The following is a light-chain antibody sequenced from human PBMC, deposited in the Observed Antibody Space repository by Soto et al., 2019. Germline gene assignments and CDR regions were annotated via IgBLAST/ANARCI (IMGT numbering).Light chain of an antibody. CDR3: HQYRSIPYS. Sequence: IVMTQSPDSLAVSLGERATINCKSSESVFYSSSNKNYLAWFQQHPGQPPKLLISWASSRESGVPDRFSGIGSETDFTLTISRLQAEDVAMYFCHQYRSIPYSFGQGTKLEIK. CDR2: WAS. V-gene: IGKV4-1*01. CDR1: ESVFYSSSNKNY. J-gene: IGKJ2*03.